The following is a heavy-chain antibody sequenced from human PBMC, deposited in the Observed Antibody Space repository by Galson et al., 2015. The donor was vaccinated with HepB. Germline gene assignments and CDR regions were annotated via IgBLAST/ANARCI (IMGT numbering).Heavy chain of an antibody. Sequence: SLRLSCAASGFTFSSYGMNWVRQAPGKGLEWVSYISSSSTYVYYADSLKGRFTISRDNAKNSLYLQMNSLRAEDTAVYYCARKLSDSRPTDYWGQGTLVTVSS. CDR2: ISSSSTYV. V-gene: IGHV3-21*01. J-gene: IGHJ4*02. CDR1: GFTFSSYG. CDR3: ARKLSDSRPTDY. D-gene: IGHD3-22*01.